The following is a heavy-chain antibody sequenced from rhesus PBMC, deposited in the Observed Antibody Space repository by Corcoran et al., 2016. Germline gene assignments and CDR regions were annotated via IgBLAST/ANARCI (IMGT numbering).Heavy chain of an antibody. D-gene: IGHD2-21*01. Sequence: QLQLQESGPGLVKPSETLSVTCAVSGGSISSSYWSWIRQAPGKGLGWSGYIYGSGSSTNYNPALKSRVTLSVDTSKNQLSLKLSSVTAADTAVYYCARDRYCTGSGCYAFDYWGQGVLVTVSS. J-gene: IGHJ4*01. CDR1: GGSISSSY. CDR2: IYGSGSST. V-gene: IGHV4-169*02. CDR3: ARDRYCTGSGCYAFDY.